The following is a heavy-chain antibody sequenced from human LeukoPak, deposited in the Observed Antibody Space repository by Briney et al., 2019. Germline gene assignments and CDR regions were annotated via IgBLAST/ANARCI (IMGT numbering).Heavy chain of an antibody. D-gene: IGHD6-13*01. CDR3: ARGGVYSSRGIDY. CDR1: GFTFDSYS. CDR2: ITSNSNYK. Sequence: GGSLRLSCAASGFTFDSYSMNWVRQAPGKGLEWVSSITSNSNYKYYADSVKGRFTISRDNSKNSLYLQMNSLRTEDKAVYYWARGGVYSSRGIDYWGQGTLVTVSS. V-gene: IGHV3-21*01. J-gene: IGHJ4*02.